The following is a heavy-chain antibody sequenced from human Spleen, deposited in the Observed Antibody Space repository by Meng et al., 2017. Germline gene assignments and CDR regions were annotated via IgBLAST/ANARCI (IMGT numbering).Heavy chain of an antibody. D-gene: IGHD1-14*01. CDR1: GGSISTRDW. Sequence: QVQLQEAGPGLGKPSGTLSLPCAVPGGSISTRDWWTWVRQPPGKGLEWIGEIYHSGRANYIPTLKSRVTISVDKSKNQFSLDLRSVIAADTAVYFCARNLVGSSLDYWGQGTLVTVSS. CDR3: ARNLVGSSLDY. J-gene: IGHJ4*02. V-gene: IGHV4-4*02. CDR2: IYHSGRA.